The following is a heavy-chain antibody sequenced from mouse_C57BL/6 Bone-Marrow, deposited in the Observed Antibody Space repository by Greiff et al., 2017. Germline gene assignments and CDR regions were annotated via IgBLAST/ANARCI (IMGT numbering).Heavy chain of an antibody. CDR3: ARGTLWYYFDY. D-gene: IGHD1-1*02. V-gene: IGHV1-20*01. CDR1: GYSFTGYF. Sequence: VQLQQSGPELVKPGDSVKISCKASGYSFTGYFMNWVMQSHGKSLEWIGRLNPYNGDTFYNQKFKGKATLTVDKSSSTAHMELRSLTSEDSAVYYCARGTLWYYFDYWGQGTTLTVSS. CDR2: LNPYNGDT. J-gene: IGHJ2*01.